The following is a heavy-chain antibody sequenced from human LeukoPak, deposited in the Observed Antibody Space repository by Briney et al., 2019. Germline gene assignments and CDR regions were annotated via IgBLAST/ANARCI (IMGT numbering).Heavy chain of an antibody. D-gene: IGHD3-16*02. CDR3: ARSDYDYVWGSYRYTGYFDY. Sequence: GGSLRLSCAASGFTFSSYAMHWIRQAPGKGLEWVAVISYDGSNKYYADSVKGRFTISRDNAKNSLYLQMNSLRAEDTAVYYCARSDYDYVWGSYRYTGYFDYWGQGTLVTVSS. J-gene: IGHJ4*02. V-gene: IGHV3-30*04. CDR1: GFTFSSYA. CDR2: ISYDGSNK.